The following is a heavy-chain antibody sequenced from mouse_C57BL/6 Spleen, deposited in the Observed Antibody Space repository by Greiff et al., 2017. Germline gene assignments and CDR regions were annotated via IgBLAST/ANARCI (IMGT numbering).Heavy chain of an antibody. CDR2: ISGGGGNT. CDR3: ARHLDYYGSSHWYFDV. Sequence: EVKVVESGGGLVKPGGSLKLSCAASGFTFSSYTMSWVRQTPEKRLEWVATISGGGGNTYYPDSVKGRFTISRDNAKNTLYLQMSSLRSEDTALYYCARHLDYYGSSHWYFDVWGTGTTVTVSS. J-gene: IGHJ1*03. V-gene: IGHV5-9*01. CDR1: GFTFSSYT. D-gene: IGHD1-1*01.